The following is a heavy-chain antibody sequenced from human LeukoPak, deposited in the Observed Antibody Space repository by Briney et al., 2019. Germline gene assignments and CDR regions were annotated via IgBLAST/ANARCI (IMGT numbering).Heavy chain of an antibody. CDR1: GFTFSSYW. J-gene: IGHJ3*02. V-gene: IGHV3-74*01. CDR3: ARGGVPGAYDI. CDR2: IFNDGTNR. D-gene: IGHD1-26*01. Sequence: PGGSLRLSCAASGFTFSSYWMHWVRQAPGKGLVWVSRIFNDGTNRGYADSVKGRFTISRDNAKNTLYLQMNSLTGEDTAVYYCARGGVPGAYDIWGQGTMVTVS.